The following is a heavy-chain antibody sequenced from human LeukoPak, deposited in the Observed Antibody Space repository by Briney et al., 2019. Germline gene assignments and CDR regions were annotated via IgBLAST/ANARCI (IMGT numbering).Heavy chain of an antibody. CDR2: ISSSSSYI. CDR3: ARGLTGQPDGFDY. V-gene: IGHV3-21*01. Sequence: PGGSLRLSCAASGFTFSSYSMNWVRQAPGKGLEWVSSISSSSSYIYYADSVKGRFTISRDNAKNSLYLQMNSLRAEDTAVYYCARGLTGQPDGFDYWGQGTLVTVSS. CDR1: GFTFSSYS. D-gene: IGHD3-9*01. J-gene: IGHJ4*02.